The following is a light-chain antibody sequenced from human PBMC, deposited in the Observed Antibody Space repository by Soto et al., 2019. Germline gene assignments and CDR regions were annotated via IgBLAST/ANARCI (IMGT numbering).Light chain of an antibody. Sequence: EILLTQSPGTLSLSPGERATLSCRASQSVSSSYLAWYQQKPGQAPRLLIYGTSNRASGIPDRFSGSGSGTEFTLTITSLQSEDFAVYYCQQYKDWPPITFGQGTRLEN. V-gene: IGKV3D-15*01. CDR1: QSVSSSY. CDR3: QQYKDWPPIT. J-gene: IGKJ5*01. CDR2: GTS.